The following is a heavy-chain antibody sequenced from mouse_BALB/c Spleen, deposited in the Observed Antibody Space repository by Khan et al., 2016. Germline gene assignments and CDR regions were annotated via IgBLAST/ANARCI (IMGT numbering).Heavy chain of an antibody. J-gene: IGHJ2*01. Sequence: QVQLQQSGAELARPGASVKMSCKASGYTFTIYTMHWVKQRPGQGLEWIGYINPSSGYTNYNQKFKDKATLTADKSSSTAYMQLSSLTSEDSAVYYWARSRRMGCNYLFDYWGQGTTLTVSS. CDR1: GYTFTIYT. CDR3: ARSRRMGCNYLFDY. V-gene: IGHV1-4*01. CDR2: INPSSGYT. D-gene: IGHD2-1*01.